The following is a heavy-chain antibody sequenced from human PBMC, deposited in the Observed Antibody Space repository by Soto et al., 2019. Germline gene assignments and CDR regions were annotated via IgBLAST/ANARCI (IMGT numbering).Heavy chain of an antibody. J-gene: IGHJ2*01. CDR1: GFTFSSYA. CDR2: ISGSGGST. D-gene: IGHD6-19*01. CDR3: AKDRVLVTAVAGTLEWYFDL. Sequence: GGSLRLSCAASGFTFSSYAMSWFGQAPGKGLEWVSAISGSGGSTYYADSVKGRFTISRDNSKNTLYLQMNSLRAEDTAVYYCAKDRVLVTAVAGTLEWYFDLWGRGTLVTVSS. V-gene: IGHV3-23*01.